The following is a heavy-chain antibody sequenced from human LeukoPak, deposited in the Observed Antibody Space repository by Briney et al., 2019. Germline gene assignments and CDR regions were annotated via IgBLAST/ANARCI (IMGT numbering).Heavy chain of an antibody. D-gene: IGHD2-2*01. Sequence: SETLSLTCTVSGGSISSSSYYWGWIRQPPGKGLEWIGSIYYSGSTYYNPSLKSRVTISVDTSKNQFSLKLSSVTAADTAVYYCARGGVVVPADREFDYWGQGTLVTVSS. J-gene: IGHJ4*02. CDR1: GGSISSSSYY. CDR3: ARGGVVVPADREFDY. V-gene: IGHV4-39*07. CDR2: IYYSGST.